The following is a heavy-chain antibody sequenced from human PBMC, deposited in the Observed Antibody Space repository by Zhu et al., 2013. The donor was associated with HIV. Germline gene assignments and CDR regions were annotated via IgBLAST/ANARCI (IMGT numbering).Heavy chain of an antibody. CDR3: ARGGVVGGQFDY. V-gene: IGHV1-69*01. J-gene: IGHJ4*02. CDR2: IMPSFHIA. CDR1: GGSFSSYA. Sequence: QVQLVQSGAEVKKPGSSVKVSCKTSGGSFSSYAISWVRQAPGQGLEWVGVIMPSFHIANYAQSFEGRVTITADVSTRTAFMELSGLRSEDTAIYFCARGGVVGGQFDYWGQGTLVTVSS. D-gene: IGHD1-26*01.